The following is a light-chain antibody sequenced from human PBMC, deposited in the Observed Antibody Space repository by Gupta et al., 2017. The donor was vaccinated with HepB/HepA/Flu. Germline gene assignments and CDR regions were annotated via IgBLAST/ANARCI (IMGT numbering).Light chain of an antibody. Sequence: DIEMTQSPSSLSASVGDRVTITCRASQDITNYLNWYQQKPGKAPKLLIYAASRGRGGVPSRFSVSGSGTDFTLTITRPQPEYFATYHCQQRDSTPRTFGQGTKVEIK. CDR1: QDITNY. J-gene: IGKJ1*01. CDR2: AAS. CDR3: QQRDSTPRT. V-gene: IGKV1-39*01.